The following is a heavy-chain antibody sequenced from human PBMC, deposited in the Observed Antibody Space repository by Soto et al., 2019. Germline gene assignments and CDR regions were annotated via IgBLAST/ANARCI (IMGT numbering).Heavy chain of an antibody. CDR1: GYSFTSYW. J-gene: IGHJ4*02. Sequence: PGESLKISCKGSGYSFTSYWISWVRQMPGKGLEWMGRIDPSDSYTNYSPSFQGHVTISADKSLSTAYLQCSSLKASDTAMYYCARYSGSYWHYLDFWGQGTLVTVSS. CDR2: IDPSDSYT. V-gene: IGHV5-10-1*01. CDR3: ARYSGSYWHYLDF. D-gene: IGHD1-26*01.